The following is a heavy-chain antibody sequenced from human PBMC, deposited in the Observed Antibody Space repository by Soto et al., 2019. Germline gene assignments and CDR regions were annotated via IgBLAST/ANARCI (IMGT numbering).Heavy chain of an antibody. J-gene: IGHJ3*02. CDR1: GFTFSSYW. Sequence: GGSLRLSCAASGFTFSSYWMSWVRQAPGKGLEWVANIKQDGSEKYYVDSVKGRFTISRDNAKNSLYLQMNSLRAEDTAVYYCARDLAGVAPVNAFDIWGQGTMVTVSS. V-gene: IGHV3-7*01. CDR3: ARDLAGVAPVNAFDI. CDR2: IKQDGSEK. D-gene: IGHD3-16*01.